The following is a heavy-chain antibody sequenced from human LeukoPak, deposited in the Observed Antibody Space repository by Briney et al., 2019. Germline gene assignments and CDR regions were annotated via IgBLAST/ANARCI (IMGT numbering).Heavy chain of an antibody. V-gene: IGHV1-18*01. J-gene: IGHJ6*03. Sequence: GASVKVSCKASGYTFTSYGTSWVRQAPGQGLEWMGWISAYNGNTNYAQKLQGRVTMTTDTSTSTAYMELRSLRSDDTAVYYCAIWSLSDKYSRQYYYMDVWGKGTTVTISS. CDR1: GYTFTSYG. CDR2: ISAYNGNT. CDR3: AIWSLSDKYSRQYYYMDV. D-gene: IGHD4-11*01.